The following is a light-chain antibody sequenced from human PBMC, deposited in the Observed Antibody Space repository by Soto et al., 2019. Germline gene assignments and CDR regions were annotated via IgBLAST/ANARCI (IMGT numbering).Light chain of an antibody. Sequence: EIVLTQSPGTLSLSPGERATLSCRASQSVSSNYFAWYQQKPGQAPRLLIYGVSSRATGIPDRFSGSGSGTDFTLTISRLEPEDSAVYYCQQYGSSPTWTFGQGTKVDI. J-gene: IGKJ1*01. CDR1: QSVSSNY. CDR3: QQYGSSPTWT. CDR2: GVS. V-gene: IGKV3-20*01.